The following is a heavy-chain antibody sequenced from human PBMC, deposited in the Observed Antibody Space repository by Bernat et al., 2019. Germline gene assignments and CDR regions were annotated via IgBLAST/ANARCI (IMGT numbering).Heavy chain of an antibody. Sequence: EVQLVESGGGLIQLGGSWSLPCPAPGFTVRSNYMSWARQAPGKGLEWVSVIYSGGSTYYPDSVKGRFTISRDNSKNTLYLQMNSLGAEDTAVYYCARGGDWFDPWGQGTLVTVSS. CDR2: IYSGGST. J-gene: IGHJ5*02. CDR3: ARGGDWFDP. CDR1: GFTVRSNY. V-gene: IGHV3-53*01. D-gene: IGHD2-15*01.